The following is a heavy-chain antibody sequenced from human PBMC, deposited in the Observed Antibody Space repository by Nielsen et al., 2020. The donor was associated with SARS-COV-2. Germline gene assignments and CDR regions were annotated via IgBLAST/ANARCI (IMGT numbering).Heavy chain of an antibody. V-gene: IGHV3-21*01. J-gene: IGHJ5*02. D-gene: IGHD3-10*01. CDR3: ARSITMVRGGRPQYNWFDP. CDR2: ISSSSSYI. CDR1: GFTFSDYY. Sequence: GESLKISCAASGFTFSDYYMNWVRQAPGKGLEWVSSISSSSSYIYYADSVKGRFTISRDNAKNSLYLQMNSLRAEDTAVYYCARSITMVRGGRPQYNWFDPWGQGTLVTVSS.